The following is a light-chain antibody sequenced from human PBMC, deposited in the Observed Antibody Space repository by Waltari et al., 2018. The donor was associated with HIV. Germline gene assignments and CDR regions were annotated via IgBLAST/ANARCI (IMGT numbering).Light chain of an antibody. CDR1: RSDIGAYEY. J-gene: IGLJ2*01. CDR2: DVF. CDR3: SSYTTTNTII. Sequence: QSALTQPASVSGSPGQSITISCTGTRSDIGAYEYVSWYRQHPDKAPQLLIYDVFYRPSGVSHRFSGSKSGNTASLTISGLQAEDEAVYSCSSYTTTNTIIFGGGTKLTVL. V-gene: IGLV2-14*03.